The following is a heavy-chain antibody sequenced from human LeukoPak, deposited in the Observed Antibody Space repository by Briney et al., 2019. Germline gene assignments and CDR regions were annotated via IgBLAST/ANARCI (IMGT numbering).Heavy chain of an antibody. Sequence: GASVKVSCEASGGTFSSYAISWVRQAPGQGLEWMGGIIPIFGTANYAQKFQGRVTITADESTSTAYMELSSLRSEDTAVYYCARARSMEMATIARETDYYYGMDVWGQGTTVTVSS. V-gene: IGHV1-69*13. CDR1: GGTFSSYA. J-gene: IGHJ6*02. D-gene: IGHD5-24*01. CDR3: ARARSMEMATIARETDYYYGMDV. CDR2: IIPIFGTA.